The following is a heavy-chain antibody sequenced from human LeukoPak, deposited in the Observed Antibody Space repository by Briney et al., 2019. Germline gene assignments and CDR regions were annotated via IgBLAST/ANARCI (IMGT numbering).Heavy chain of an antibody. V-gene: IGHV3-9*01. CDR3: AKDFEMATYYFDY. Sequence: GGSLRLSCAASGFTFDDYAMHWVRQAPGKGLEWVSGISWNSGSIGYADSVKGRFTISRDNSKNTLYLQMNSLRAEDTAVYYCAKDFEMATYYFDYWGQGTLVTVSS. D-gene: IGHD5-24*01. J-gene: IGHJ4*02. CDR2: ISWNSGSI. CDR1: GFTFDDYA.